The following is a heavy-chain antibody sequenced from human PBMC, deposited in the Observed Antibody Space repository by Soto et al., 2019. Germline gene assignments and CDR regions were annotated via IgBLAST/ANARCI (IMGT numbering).Heavy chain of an antibody. CDR3: VKDGGYYSSANYYAPRNNYFDS. Sequence: GGSLRLSCEASGFTFSDYWMSWVRQAPGKGPEWVADIKFDGSEKQYVDSVRGRFTISRDNSRSSLSLQMNSLRAGDTAVYYCVKDGGYYSSANYYAPRNNYFDSWGQGTLVTVSS. V-gene: IGHV3-7*03. CDR2: IKFDGSEK. J-gene: IGHJ5*01. CDR1: GFTFSDYW. D-gene: IGHD2-2*01.